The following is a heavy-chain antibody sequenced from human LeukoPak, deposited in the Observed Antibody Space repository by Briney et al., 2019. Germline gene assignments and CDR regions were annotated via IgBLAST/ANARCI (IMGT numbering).Heavy chain of an antibody. J-gene: IGHJ6*03. V-gene: IGHV4-4*07. CDR1: RGSISSYY. CDR3: ARNGYMVRGVKYYYYYMDV. Sequence: SETLSLTCTVSRGSISSYYWSGIRQPAGKGLEWIGRIYTSGSTNYNPSLQSRVTMSVHTSKNQFSLKLSSVTAAETAVYYCARNGYMVRGVKYYYYYMDVWGKRTTVTVSS. D-gene: IGHD3-10*01. CDR2: IYTSGST.